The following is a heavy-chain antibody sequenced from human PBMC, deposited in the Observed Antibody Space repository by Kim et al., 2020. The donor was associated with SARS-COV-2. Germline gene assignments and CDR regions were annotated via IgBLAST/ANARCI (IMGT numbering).Heavy chain of an antibody. J-gene: IGHJ4*02. V-gene: IGHV4-59*09. CDR3: ARGAHYGSGATLDY. D-gene: IGHD3-10*01. Sequence: TPPLKRPVTISVDTSKKQFSLKLNSVTAADTAVYYCARGAHYGSGATLDYWGQGTLVTVSS.